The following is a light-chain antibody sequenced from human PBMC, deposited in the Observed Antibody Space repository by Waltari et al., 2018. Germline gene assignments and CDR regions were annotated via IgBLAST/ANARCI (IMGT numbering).Light chain of an antibody. V-gene: IGLV2-14*03. CDR2: DVT. J-gene: IGLJ2*01. CDR1: ASGVGASDF. Sequence: QSALTQPASVSGSPGQSITISCSGIASGVGASDFVSWFQLHPGKAPQVIIYDVTNRPAGVSDRFSASKSADTASLTISGLQPEDEGDYYCSSQTLDGVVLFGGGTKLTVL. CDR3: SSQTLDGVVL.